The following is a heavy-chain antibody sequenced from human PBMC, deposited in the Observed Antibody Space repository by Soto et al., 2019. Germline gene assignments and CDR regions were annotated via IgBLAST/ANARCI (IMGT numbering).Heavy chain of an antibody. CDR3: AIHRDRAA. J-gene: IGHJ5*02. Sequence: GGSLRLACAASGFNFSSYTMTWFRHAPGKVLDWVSTISTAGNDISYADSVKGGFTVYRDNAKNLLYLHLKRLRADYTGVYYCAIHRDRAAWGQGTLVTVSS. V-gene: IGHV3-21*03. CDR1: GFNFSSYT. CDR2: ISTAGNDI.